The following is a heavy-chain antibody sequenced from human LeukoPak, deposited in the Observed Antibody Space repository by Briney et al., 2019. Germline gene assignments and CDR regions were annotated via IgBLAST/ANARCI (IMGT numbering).Heavy chain of an antibody. Sequence: SETLSLTCTVSGGSISSYYWSWIRQPPGKGLEWIGYIYYSGSTNYNPSLKSRVTISVDTSKNQFSLKLSSVTAADTAVYYCARQVYGDHPPYFDYWGQGTLVTVSS. CDR3: ARQVYGDHPPYFDY. CDR2: IYYSGST. J-gene: IGHJ4*02. CDR1: GGSISSYY. V-gene: IGHV4-59*01. D-gene: IGHD4-17*01.